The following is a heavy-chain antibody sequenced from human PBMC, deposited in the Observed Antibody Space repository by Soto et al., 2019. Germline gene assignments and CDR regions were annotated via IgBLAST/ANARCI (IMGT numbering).Heavy chain of an antibody. CDR3: ARGKGMEENYYYYGMDV. D-gene: IGHD1-1*01. J-gene: IGHJ6*02. V-gene: IGHV1-3*01. CDR1: GYSFSTHS. Sequence: QVQVVQSGAEVKKPGASVKISCKASGYSFSTHSMHWVRQAPGQGLEWMGWINGGNGNTKYSQKFRDRVTITRDASASTGYMELSSPRSEDTAVYYCARGKGMEENYYYYGMDVWGQGTTVTVSS. CDR2: INGGNGNT.